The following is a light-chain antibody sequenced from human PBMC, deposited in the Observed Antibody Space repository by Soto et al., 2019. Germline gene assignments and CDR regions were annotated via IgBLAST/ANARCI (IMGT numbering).Light chain of an antibody. V-gene: IGKV3-15*01. CDR3: QQYHNWPPHT. CDR2: GSS. Sequence: EIVMTQSPATLSVSPGESATLSCRTSQSVSSNLAWYQQKPGQAPRLLIYGSSTRATGFPARFSGSGSGTEFTLSISSLQSEDFAVYYCQQYHNWPPHTFGQGTKLEIK. J-gene: IGKJ2*01. CDR1: QSVSSN.